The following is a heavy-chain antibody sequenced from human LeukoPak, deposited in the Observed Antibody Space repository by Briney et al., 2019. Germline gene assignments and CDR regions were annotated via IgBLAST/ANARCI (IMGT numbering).Heavy chain of an antibody. V-gene: IGHV5-51*01. CDR2: IYPGDSDT. D-gene: IGHD1-26*01. Sequence: NSGESLKISCKGSGYSFTSYWIGWVRQMPGKGLEWMGIIYPGDSDTRYSPSFQGQVTISADKSISTAYLQWSSLKASDTAMYYCARHGEWEPGYYYYGMDVWGQGTTVTVSS. J-gene: IGHJ6*02. CDR1: GYSFTSYW. CDR3: ARHGEWEPGYYYYGMDV.